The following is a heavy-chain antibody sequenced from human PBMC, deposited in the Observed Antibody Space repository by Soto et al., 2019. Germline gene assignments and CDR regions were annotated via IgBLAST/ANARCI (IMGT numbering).Heavy chain of an antibody. Sequence: QVQLVQSGPEVKNPGASVRVSCVASGYAFTSYGVNWVRQAPGQGVEWMGWIAPHSGRTTYLPKFQGRVTMTADVSTNTAYIEVRSLKSDDTGTYFCARAATGSYHSAYWGQGTVVTVSS. CDR2: IAPHSGRT. CDR3: ARAATGSYHSAY. V-gene: IGHV1-18*04. J-gene: IGHJ4*02. D-gene: IGHD3-10*01. CDR1: GYAFTSYG.